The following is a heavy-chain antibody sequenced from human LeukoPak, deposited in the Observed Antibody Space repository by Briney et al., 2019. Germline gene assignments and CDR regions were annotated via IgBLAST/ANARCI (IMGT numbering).Heavy chain of an antibody. CDR3: AKEQYYDILTGHDYYYGMDV. V-gene: IGHV3-30*18. Sequence: GSLRLSCAASGFTFSSYGMHWVRQAPGKGLEWVAVISYDGSNKYYADSVKGRFTISRDNSKNTLYLQMNSLRAEDTAVYYCAKEQYYDILTGHDYYYGMDVWGKGTTVTVSS. D-gene: IGHD3-9*01. CDR2: ISYDGSNK. J-gene: IGHJ6*04. CDR1: GFTFSSYG.